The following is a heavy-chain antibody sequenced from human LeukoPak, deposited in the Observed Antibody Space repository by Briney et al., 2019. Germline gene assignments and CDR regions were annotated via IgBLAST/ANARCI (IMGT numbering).Heavy chain of an antibody. CDR3: ARFGMTNDY. V-gene: IGHV1-18*01. CDR1: XXX. J-gene: IGHJ4*02. D-gene: IGHD4-11*01. Sequence: XXXIXXXRXXPGQGLEWRGRISAYNGNTNYAQKLQGRVPMTTDTSTSTAYMELRSLRSDDTAVYYCARFGMTNDYWGQGTLVTVSS. CDR2: ISAYNGNT.